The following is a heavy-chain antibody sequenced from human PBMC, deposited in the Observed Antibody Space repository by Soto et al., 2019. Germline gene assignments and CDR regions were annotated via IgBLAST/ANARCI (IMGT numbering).Heavy chain of an antibody. CDR1: GGSISSGGYY. V-gene: IGHV4-31*03. CDR2: IYYSGST. D-gene: IGHD2-2*02. J-gene: IGHJ6*02. Sequence: QVQLQESGPGLVKPSQTLSLTCTVSGGSISSGGYYWSWIRQHPGKGLGWIGYIYYSGSTYYNPSLKSRVTISVDTSKNQFSLKLSSVTAADTAVYYCASMAQTVVPAAIYGMDVWGQGTTVTVSS. CDR3: ASMAQTVVPAAIYGMDV.